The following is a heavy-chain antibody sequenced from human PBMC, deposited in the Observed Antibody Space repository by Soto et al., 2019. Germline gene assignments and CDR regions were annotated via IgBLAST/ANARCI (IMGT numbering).Heavy chain of an antibody. Sequence: ASVKVSCKVSGYTLTELCMHWVRQAPGKGLEWMGGLEPEDGEIIYAQKFQGRITMTEDTSTDTAYMELSRLTSEDTAVYYCATRSPPGNWFDPWGQGTLVTVSS. CDR1: GYTLTELC. V-gene: IGHV1-24*01. CDR2: LEPEDGEI. CDR3: ATRSPPGNWFDP. J-gene: IGHJ5*02.